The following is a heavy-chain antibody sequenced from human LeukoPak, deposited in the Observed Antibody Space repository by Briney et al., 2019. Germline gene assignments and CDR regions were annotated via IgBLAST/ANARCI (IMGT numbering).Heavy chain of an antibody. Sequence: GGSLRLSCAASGFTFSNYWMTWVRQAPGKGLEWVANIKQDGSEKYYVDSVKGRFTISRDNAKNSVYLQMNSLRAEDTAVYYCARDSGYCTDYNCEGDAFDIWGQGTMVTISS. CDR1: GFTFSNYW. CDR3: ARDSGYCTDYNCEGDAFDI. V-gene: IGHV3-7*01. J-gene: IGHJ3*02. CDR2: IKQDGSEK. D-gene: IGHD2-8*02.